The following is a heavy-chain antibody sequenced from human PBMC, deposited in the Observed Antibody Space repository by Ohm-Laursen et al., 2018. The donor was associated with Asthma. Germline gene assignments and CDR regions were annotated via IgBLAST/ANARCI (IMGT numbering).Heavy chain of an antibody. Sequence: SGTLSLTCTVSGGSISSYYWSWIRQPPGKGLEWIGYIYYSGSTNYNPSLKSRVTISVDTSKNQFSLKLSSVTAADTAVYYCAGSDSQAFDIWGQGTMVTVSS. V-gene: IGHV4-59*01. CDR3: AGSDSQAFDI. J-gene: IGHJ3*02. D-gene: IGHD2-21*02. CDR1: GGSISSYY. CDR2: IYYSGST.